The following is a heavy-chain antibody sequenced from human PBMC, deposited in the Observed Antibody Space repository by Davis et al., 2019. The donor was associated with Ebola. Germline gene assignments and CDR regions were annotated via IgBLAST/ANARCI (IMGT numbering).Heavy chain of an antibody. V-gene: IGHV4-59*08. CDR2: IYYSGST. Sequence: SETLSLTCTVSGGSISSYYWSWIRQPPGKGLEWIGHIYYSGSTNYNPSLKSRVTISVDTSKNQFSLKLSSVTAADTAVYYCARQAGIEPAYCSSTSCYRGWFDPWGQGTLVTVSS. CDR3: ARQAGIEPAYCSSTSCYRGWFDP. CDR1: GGSISSYY. J-gene: IGHJ5*02. D-gene: IGHD2-2*01.